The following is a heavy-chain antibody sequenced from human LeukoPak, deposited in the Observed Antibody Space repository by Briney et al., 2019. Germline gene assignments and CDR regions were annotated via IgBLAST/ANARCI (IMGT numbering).Heavy chain of an antibody. D-gene: IGHD1-26*01. CDR3: AVYSGSYYTPGY. V-gene: IGHV4-31*03. CDR1: GGSISSGGYY. J-gene: IGHJ4*02. CDR2: IYYSGST. Sequence: SQTLSLTCTVSGGSISSGGYYWSWIRQHPGKGLEWIGYIYYSGSTYYSPSLKSRVTISVDTSKNQFSLKLSSVTAADTAVYYCAVYSGSYYTPGYWGQGTLVTVSS.